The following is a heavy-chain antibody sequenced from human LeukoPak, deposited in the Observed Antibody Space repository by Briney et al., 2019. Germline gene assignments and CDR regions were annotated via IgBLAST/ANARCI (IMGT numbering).Heavy chain of an antibody. Sequence: GASVKVSCKVAGYTLTELSMHWVRLAPGKGIEWMGGFDPEDGETIYAQKFQGSVTMTEDTSTDTAYMELSSLRSEHTDVYDCATVRFDWLLQFDNWRQPTQVTDSS. CDR3: ATVRFDWLLQFDN. J-gene: IGHJ4*02. CDR1: GYTLTELS. V-gene: IGHV1-24*01. D-gene: IGHD3-9*01. CDR2: FDPEDGET.